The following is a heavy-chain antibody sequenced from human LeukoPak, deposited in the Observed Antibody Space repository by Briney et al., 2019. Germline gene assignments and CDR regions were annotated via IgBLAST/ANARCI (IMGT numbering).Heavy chain of an antibody. CDR2: MNPNSGNT. CDR3: VRGYYDSSGYYFLSAFDI. J-gene: IGHJ3*02. Sequence: GASVKVSCKASGYTFTSYDINWVRQATGQGLEWMGWMNPNSGNTGYAQKFQGRVTMTRNTSISTAYMELSSLRSEDTAVYYCVRGYYDSSGYYFLSAFDIWGQGTMVTVSS. CDR1: GYTFTSYD. V-gene: IGHV1-8*02. D-gene: IGHD3-22*01.